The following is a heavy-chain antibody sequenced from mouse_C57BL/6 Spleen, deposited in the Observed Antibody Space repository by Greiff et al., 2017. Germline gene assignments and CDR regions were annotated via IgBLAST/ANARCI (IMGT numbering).Heavy chain of an antibody. CDR1: GYTFTDYN. CDR2: INPNNGGT. V-gene: IGHV1-22*01. J-gene: IGHJ1*03. CDR3: AYYGYDHWYFDV. Sequence: VQLQQSGPELVKPGASVKMSCKASGYTFTDYNMHWVKQSHGKSLEWIGYINPNNGGTSYNQKFKGKATLTVNKSSSTAYMELRSLTSEDSAVYYCAYYGYDHWYFDVWGTGTTVTVSS. D-gene: IGHD2-2*01.